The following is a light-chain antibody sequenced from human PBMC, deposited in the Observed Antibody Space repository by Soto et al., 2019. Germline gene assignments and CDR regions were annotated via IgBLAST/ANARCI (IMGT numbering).Light chain of an antibody. J-gene: IGKJ1*01. V-gene: IGKV3-20*01. Sequence: EIVLTQSPDTVSLSPGERATLSCRASQSVGSRWLAWYQQRPGQAPRVVIYGGSDRATGIPDRFSGSGSGTDFTLTISRLEPEDFAVYYCQQYSSSRTFGQGTKVEMK. CDR2: GGS. CDR1: QSVGSRW. CDR3: QQYSSSRT.